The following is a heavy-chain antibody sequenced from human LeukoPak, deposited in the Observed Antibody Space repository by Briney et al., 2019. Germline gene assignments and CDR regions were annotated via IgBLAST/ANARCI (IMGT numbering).Heavy chain of an antibody. CDR3: AGERGGTTATTDYYNYGMDV. V-gene: IGHV3-48*03. Sequence: GGSLRLSCVASGFTFSSYEMNCVRQAPGKGLEWVSYIGSSGSTIYYADSVKGRFTISRDNAKKSLYLQMNSLRAEDTAVYYCAGERGGTTATTDYYNYGMDVWGQGTTVTVSS. D-gene: IGHD4-11*01. CDR2: IGSSGSTI. CDR1: GFTFSSYE. J-gene: IGHJ6*02.